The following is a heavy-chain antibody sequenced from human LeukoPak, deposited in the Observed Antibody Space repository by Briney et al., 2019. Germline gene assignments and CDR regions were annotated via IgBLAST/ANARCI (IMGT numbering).Heavy chain of an antibody. D-gene: IGHD6-13*01. V-gene: IGHV4-59*02. CDR1: GASVRSYY. J-gene: IGHJ4*02. CDR2: VYYSGRT. CDR3: ARGSIAAPGDFDY. Sequence: PSETLSLTCTVSGASVRSYYWNWIRQPPGKTLEWIGYVYYSGRTNYIPSLTLKSRLTISIDTSKNQFSLKLTSVTAADTAVYYCARGSIAAPGDFDYWGQGTLVTVSS.